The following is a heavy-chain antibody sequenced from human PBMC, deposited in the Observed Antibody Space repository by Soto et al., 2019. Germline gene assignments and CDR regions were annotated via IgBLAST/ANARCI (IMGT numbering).Heavy chain of an antibody. J-gene: IGHJ6*02. CDR3: ARHDCISSSCYYYYYYVMDV. V-gene: IGHV1-69*13. Sequence: SVKVSCKASGDTFSSYGISWVRQAPGQGLEWMGGIIPFFDTANYAQQFQGRVTITADESTSTAYMELSSLRSEDTAVYYCARHDCISSSCYYYYYYVMDVWGQ. CDR1: GDTFSSYG. CDR2: IIPFFDTA. D-gene: IGHD2-2*01.